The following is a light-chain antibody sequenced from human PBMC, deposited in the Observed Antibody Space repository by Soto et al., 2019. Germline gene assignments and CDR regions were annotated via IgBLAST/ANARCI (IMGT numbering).Light chain of an antibody. CDR3: QQYNSYST. CDR2: GAS. Sequence: EIVMTQSPAAVSVSPGERATLSCRASESVGSKVAWYQQKPGQAPRVLIYGASIRATGIPDRFSGSGSGTEFTLTISSLQPDDFATYYCQQYNSYSTFGHGTKVDIK. CDR1: ESVGSK. J-gene: IGKJ1*01. V-gene: IGKV3D-15*01.